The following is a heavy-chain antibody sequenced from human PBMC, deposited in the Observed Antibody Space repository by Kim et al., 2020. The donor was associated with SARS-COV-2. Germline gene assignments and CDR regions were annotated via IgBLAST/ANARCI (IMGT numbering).Heavy chain of an antibody. D-gene: IGHD4-17*01. CDR1: GGSFSGYY. CDR3: ARSFVRRRLRPFEPTTYGDLRP. J-gene: IGHJ5*02. V-gene: IGHV4-34*01. Sequence: SETLSLTCAVYGGSFSGYYWSWIRQPPGKGLEWIGEINHSGSTNYNPSLKSRVTISVDTSKNQFSLKLSSVTAADTAVYYCARSFVRRRLRPFEPTTYGDLRPWGQGTLVTVSS. CDR2: INHSGST.